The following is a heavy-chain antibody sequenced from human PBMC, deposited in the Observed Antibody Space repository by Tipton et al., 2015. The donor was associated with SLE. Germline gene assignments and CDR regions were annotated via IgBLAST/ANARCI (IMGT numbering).Heavy chain of an antibody. Sequence: QVQLVQSGAEVKKPGSSVKVSCKASGGTFSSYAISWVRQAPGQGLEWMGGIIPIFGTANYAQKFQGRVTITADKSTSTAYMELSSLRSEDTAVYYCAREGDGYYDSSGYYYDYWGQGTLVTVSS. V-gene: IGHV1-69*06. D-gene: IGHD3-22*01. CDR1: GGTFSSYA. J-gene: IGHJ4*02. CDR3: AREGDGYYDSSGYYYDY. CDR2: IIPIFGTA.